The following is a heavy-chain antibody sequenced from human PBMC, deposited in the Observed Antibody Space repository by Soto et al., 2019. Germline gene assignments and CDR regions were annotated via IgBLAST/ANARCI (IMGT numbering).Heavy chain of an antibody. CDR2: IYYSGST. D-gene: IGHD3-3*01. CDR1: GGSISSSSYY. V-gene: IGHV4-39*01. Sequence: TLSLTCTVSGGSISSSSYYWGWIRQPPGKGLEWIGSIYYSGSTYYNPSLKSRVTISVDTSKNQFSLKLSSVTAADTAVYYCARLGYYDFWSNYYYYGMDVWGQGTTVTVSS. CDR3: ARLGYYDFWSNYYYYGMDV. J-gene: IGHJ6*02.